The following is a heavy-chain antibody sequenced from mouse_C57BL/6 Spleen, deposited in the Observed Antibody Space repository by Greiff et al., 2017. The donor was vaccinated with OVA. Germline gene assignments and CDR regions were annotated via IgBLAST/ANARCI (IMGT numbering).Heavy chain of an antibody. J-gene: IGHJ2*01. CDR3: ARGYHGSSYYFDY. V-gene: IGHV1-80*01. CDR2: IYPGDGDT. CDR1: GYAFSSYW. Sequence: VQLQQSGAELVKPGASVKISCKASGYAFSSYWMNWVKQRPGKGLEWIGQIYPGDGDTNYNGKFKGKATLTADKSSSTAYMQLSSLTSEDSAVYFCARGYHGSSYYFDYWGQGTTLTVSS. D-gene: IGHD1-1*01.